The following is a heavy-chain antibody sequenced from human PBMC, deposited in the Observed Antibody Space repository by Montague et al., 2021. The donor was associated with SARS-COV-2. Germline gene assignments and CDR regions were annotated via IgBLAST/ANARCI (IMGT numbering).Heavy chain of an antibody. V-gene: IGHV4-34*01. J-gene: IGHJ2*01. CDR1: GGSFSRYF. CDR2: ISPSGST. CDR3: ARGSGWYKYWYFDL. Sequence: SETLSLTCDVYGGSFSRYFWSWIRQPPGRGPELIGHISPSGSTNYNPSLKSRVTISIDTSKNQFSLKLSSVTAADTAVYYCARGSGWYKYWYFDLWGRGTLVTVSS. D-gene: IGHD6-19*01.